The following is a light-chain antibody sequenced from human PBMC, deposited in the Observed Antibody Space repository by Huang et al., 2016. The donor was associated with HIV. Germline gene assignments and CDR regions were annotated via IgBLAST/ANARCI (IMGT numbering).Light chain of an antibody. J-gene: IGKJ4*01. CDR1: ANITSF. CDR3: QQSFSTLT. Sequence: DIQMTQSPSSLYASVGDSVSISCRTTANITSFLYWYQQKPGTAPRLLIYGTSTLQSGVPSRFSGRGSGTDFTLTIRSLQPEDIGTYYCQQSFSTLTFGGGTKVQIK. CDR2: GTS. V-gene: IGKV1-39*01.